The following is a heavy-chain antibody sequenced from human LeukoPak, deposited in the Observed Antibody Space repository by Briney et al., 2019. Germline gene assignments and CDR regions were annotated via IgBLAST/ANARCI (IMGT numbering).Heavy chain of an antibody. J-gene: IGHJ4*02. CDR3: AKRPSDYGDYVTYFDY. V-gene: IGHV3-30*18. Sequence: GGSLRLSCAASGFSFISYGMHWVRQAPGKGLEWVGVISDDGRNKKYADSVKGRFTISRDNSKDTLYLQMNTLRDEDTAVYYCAKRPSDYGDYVTYFDYWGQGTLVTVSS. CDR1: GFSFISYG. CDR2: ISDDGRNK. D-gene: IGHD4-17*01.